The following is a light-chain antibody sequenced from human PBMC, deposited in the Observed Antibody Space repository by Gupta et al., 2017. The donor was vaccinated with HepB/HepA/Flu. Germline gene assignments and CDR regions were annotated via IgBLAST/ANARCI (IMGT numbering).Light chain of an antibody. CDR2: VHS. CDR3: QSYDRNQNTWV. Sequence: QSVLTQPPSVSDAPGQTVTISCTGSSSNIGAGYDVHWYQQLPATAPKLLIYVHSNRRSGVPDCFSCSKSATTASLTITGLQAADEADYYWQSYDRNQNTWVFGGGTKLTVL. V-gene: IGLV1-40*01. CDR1: SSNIGAGYD. J-gene: IGLJ3*02.